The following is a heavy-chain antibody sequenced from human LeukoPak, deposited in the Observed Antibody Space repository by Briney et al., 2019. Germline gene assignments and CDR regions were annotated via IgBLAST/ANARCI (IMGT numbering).Heavy chain of an antibody. V-gene: IGHV1-2*02. CDR3: AREGQVGLDN. Sequence: ASVKVSCKASGHTLTVHYIHWVRQGPGQGLEWLGWITLHSGDTHYAQKYQGTLTMTSDTSISTGYMELSRLQFDDTAVYYCAREGQVGLDNWGQGTLVTVSS. CDR1: GHTLTVHY. D-gene: IGHD1-26*01. J-gene: IGHJ1*01. CDR2: ITLHSGDT.